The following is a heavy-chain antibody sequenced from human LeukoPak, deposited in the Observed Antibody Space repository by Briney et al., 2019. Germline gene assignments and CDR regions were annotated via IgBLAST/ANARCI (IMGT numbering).Heavy chain of an antibody. V-gene: IGHV3-23*01. CDR1: GFIFSSYA. CDR3: ANHLVVDYPPLYY. CDR2: ISGSGGST. Sequence: PGGSLRLSCAASGFIFSSYAMSLVHQAPGRGLEWVSTISGSGGSTYYADSVKGRFTISRDNSTTTLYLQMNSLRAEDTAVYYCANHLVVDYPPLYYWGQGTLVTVSS. J-gene: IGHJ4*02. D-gene: IGHD3-22*01.